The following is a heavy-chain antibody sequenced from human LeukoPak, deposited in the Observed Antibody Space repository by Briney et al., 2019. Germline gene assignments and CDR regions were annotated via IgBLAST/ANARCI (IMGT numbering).Heavy chain of an antibody. J-gene: IGHJ6*03. CDR3: ARDPYSGSYGNYYYYFMDV. CDR1: GFTFSSYN. V-gene: IGHV3-21*01. D-gene: IGHD1-26*01. Sequence: GGSLRLSCAASGFTFSSYNMNWVRQAPGKGLEWVSSITSGSSYIYYADSVKGRFAISRDNAKNSLYLQMNSLRAEDTAVYYCARDPYSGSYGNYYYYFMDVWGKGTTVTISS. CDR2: ITSGSSYI.